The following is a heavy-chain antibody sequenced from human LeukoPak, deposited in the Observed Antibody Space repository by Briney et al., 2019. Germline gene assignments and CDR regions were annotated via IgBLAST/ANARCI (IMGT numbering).Heavy chain of an antibody. V-gene: IGHV3-73*01. CDR2: IRSKANSYAT. D-gene: IGHD4-17*01. CDR3: TTYYGAVY. Sequence: GGSLRLSWAASGFTFSGSAMRWVRQASGKGREWVGRIRSKANSYATAYAASVKGRFTISRDDSKNTAYLQMNSLKTEDTAVYYCTTYYGAVYWGQGTLVTVSS. J-gene: IGHJ4*02. CDR1: GFTFSGSA.